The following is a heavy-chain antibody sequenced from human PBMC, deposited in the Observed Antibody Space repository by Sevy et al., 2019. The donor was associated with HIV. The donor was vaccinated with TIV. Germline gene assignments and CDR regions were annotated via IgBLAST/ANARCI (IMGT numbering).Heavy chain of an antibody. J-gene: IGHJ6*02. CDR3: SKDLSHDDFWNYGMDV. Sequence: GGSLRLSCAASGFTFSSYAMNWVRQAPGKGLEWVSSISGIDDTTYYADSVKGRFTISRDNSRNTLYVQMNSLRAEDTAVYYCSKDLSHDDFWNYGMDVWGQGTTVTVSS. V-gene: IGHV3-23*01. D-gene: IGHD3-3*01. CDR2: ISGIDDTT. CDR1: GFTFSSYA.